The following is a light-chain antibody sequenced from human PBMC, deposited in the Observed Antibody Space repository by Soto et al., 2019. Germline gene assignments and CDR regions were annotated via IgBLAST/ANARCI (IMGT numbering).Light chain of an antibody. Sequence: EIVLTQSPATLSLSPGERATLSCRASQSVGSSLAWYQQKPGQAPRLLIYGASSRATGIPDRFSGSGSGTDFTLTISRLEPEDFAVYYCQQYGSSPTFGQGTRLEIK. CDR1: QSVGSS. CDR2: GAS. V-gene: IGKV3-20*01. J-gene: IGKJ5*01. CDR3: QQYGSSPT.